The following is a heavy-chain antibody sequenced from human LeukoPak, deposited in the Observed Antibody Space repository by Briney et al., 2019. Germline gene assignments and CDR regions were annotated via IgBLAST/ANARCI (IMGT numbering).Heavy chain of an antibody. V-gene: IGHV4-4*02. Sequence: GSLRLSCTASGFTVSGNYMSWVRQPPGKGLEWIGEIYHSGSTNYNPSLKSRVTISVDKSKNQFSLKLSSVTAADTAVYYCARAPATENWFDPWGQGTLVTVSS. CDR3: ARAPATENWFDP. CDR1: GFTVSGNY. CDR2: IYHSGST. J-gene: IGHJ5*02.